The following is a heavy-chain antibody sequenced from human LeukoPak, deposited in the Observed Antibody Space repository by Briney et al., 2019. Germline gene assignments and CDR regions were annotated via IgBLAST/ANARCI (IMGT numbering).Heavy chain of an antibody. D-gene: IGHD3-10*01. J-gene: IGHJ4*02. CDR2: ISYDGSNK. Sequence: GGSLRLSCAASGFTFSSYGMHWVRQAPGKGLEWAAVISYDGSNKYYVDSVKGRFTISRDNSKNTPYVQMNSLRAEDTAVYYCAKDRVWFGELLPDYWGQGTLVTVSS. CDR1: GFTFSSYG. CDR3: AKDRVWFGELLPDY. V-gene: IGHV3-30*18.